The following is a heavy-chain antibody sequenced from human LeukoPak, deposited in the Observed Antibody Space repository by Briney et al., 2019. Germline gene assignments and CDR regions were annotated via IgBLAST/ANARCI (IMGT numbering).Heavy chain of an antibody. D-gene: IGHD6-19*01. J-gene: IGHJ4*02. V-gene: IGHV4-39*01. CDR2: IYYSGTT. CDR1: GGSISSSSYY. Sequence: PSETLSLTCSVSGGSISSSSYYWGWIRQPPGKGLEWIGSIYYSGTTYYNPSLISRVTISVYASKNQFSLKLSSMTAADTAVYYCARHYGGWPNYFDYWGQGTLVSVSS. CDR3: ARHYGGWPNYFDY.